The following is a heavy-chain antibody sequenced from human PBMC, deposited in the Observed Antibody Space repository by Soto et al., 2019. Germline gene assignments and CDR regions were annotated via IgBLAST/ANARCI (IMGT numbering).Heavy chain of an antibody. CDR1: GFLFTDYS. CDR3: ARDPKRRDGYNFDS. D-gene: IGHD5-12*01. CDR2: FSNGDETT. J-gene: IGHJ4*02. V-gene: IGHV3-11*01. Sequence: PGGSLNRSCSPSGFLFTDYSRTLLRPAPGKGLEWVSHFSNGDETTQYADSVKGRFSVSRDNAKKVLFLQMNSLRVDDTAVYYCARDPKRRDGYNFDSWGRGDLVTIS.